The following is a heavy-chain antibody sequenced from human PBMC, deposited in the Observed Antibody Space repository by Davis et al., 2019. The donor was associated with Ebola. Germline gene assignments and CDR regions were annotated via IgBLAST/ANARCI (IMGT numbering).Heavy chain of an antibody. CDR1: GFTFSSYS. CDR2: ISSSSSYI. Sequence: GESLKISCAASGFTFSSYSMNWVRQAPGKGLEWVSSISSSSSYIYYADSVKGRFTISRDNAKNSLYLQMNSLRAEDTAVYYCATQDWGGYDPDYWGQGTLVTVSS. CDR3: ATQDWGGYDPDY. V-gene: IGHV3-21*01. D-gene: IGHD5-12*01. J-gene: IGHJ4*02.